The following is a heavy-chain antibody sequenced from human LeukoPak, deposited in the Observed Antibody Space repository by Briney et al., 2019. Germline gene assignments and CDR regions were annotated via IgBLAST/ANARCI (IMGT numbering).Heavy chain of an antibody. CDR3: AREYDSSWPS. J-gene: IGHJ5*02. D-gene: IGHD3-22*01. Sequence: GGSLRLSCAASGFSFRTYARSWVRQAPGKGLEWVSAISDNSGRTYYADSVKGRFTISRDNSKNTLFVQMNSLRAEDTAVYYCAREYDSSWPSWGQGTLVTVSS. CDR1: GFSFRTYA. V-gene: IGHV3-23*01. CDR2: ISDNSGRT.